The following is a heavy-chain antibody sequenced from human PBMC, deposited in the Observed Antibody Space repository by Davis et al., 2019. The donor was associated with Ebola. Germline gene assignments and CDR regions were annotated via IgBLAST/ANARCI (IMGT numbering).Heavy chain of an antibody. Sequence: GESLKISCAASGFTFSSYAMHWVRQAPGKGLVWVSRINGEGNSIDYADSVKGRFTISRDNAKNTLYLQMNSLRGEDTAVYYCARLGDRSAWYRAYWGQGTLVTVSS. CDR1: GFTFSSYA. D-gene: IGHD6-19*01. V-gene: IGHV3-74*01. CDR2: INGEGNSI. J-gene: IGHJ4*02. CDR3: ARLGDRSAWYRAY.